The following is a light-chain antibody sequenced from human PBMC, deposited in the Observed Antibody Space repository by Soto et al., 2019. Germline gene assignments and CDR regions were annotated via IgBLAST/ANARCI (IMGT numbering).Light chain of an antibody. Sequence: EIVLTQSPGTLSLSPGERATLSCRASQSVMGSYLAWYQQKPGQAPRLLIFHASIRATGIPDRFSGSGSGTDFTLTVSRLEPEDSAVYYCHQYGSSPFTFGPGTKVDIK. CDR2: HAS. CDR3: HQYGSSPFT. V-gene: IGKV3-20*01. CDR1: QSVMGSY. J-gene: IGKJ3*01.